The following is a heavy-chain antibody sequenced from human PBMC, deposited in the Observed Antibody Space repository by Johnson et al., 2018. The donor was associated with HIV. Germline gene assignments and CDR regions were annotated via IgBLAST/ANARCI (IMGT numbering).Heavy chain of an antibody. J-gene: IGHJ3*02. D-gene: IGHD3-9*01. V-gene: IGHV3-30-3*01. Sequence: QVQLVESGGGVVQPGRSLRLSCAASGFTFSSYAMYWVRQAPGKGLEWVAGILYDGSNKYHADSVKGRFTISRDNSKNTLYLQMNSLRAEDTALYYCATVYYDILTGYYYDAFDIRGQGTMVTVSS. CDR1: GFTFSSYA. CDR3: ATVYYDILTGYYYDAFDI. CDR2: ILYDGSNK.